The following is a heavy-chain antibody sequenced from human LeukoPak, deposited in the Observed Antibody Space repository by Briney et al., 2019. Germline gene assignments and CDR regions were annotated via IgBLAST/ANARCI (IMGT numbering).Heavy chain of an antibody. CDR2: ISAYNGNT. V-gene: IGHV1-18*01. J-gene: IGHJ4*02. CDR3: ARGKAYDSSGYYPARR. Sequence: ASVKVSCKASGYTFTSYGISWVRQAPGQGLEWMGWISAYNGNTNYAQKLQGRVTMTTDTSTSTAYMELRSLRSDDTAVYYCARGKAYDSSGYYPARRGGEGTLVTVSA. D-gene: IGHD3-22*01. CDR1: GYTFTSYG.